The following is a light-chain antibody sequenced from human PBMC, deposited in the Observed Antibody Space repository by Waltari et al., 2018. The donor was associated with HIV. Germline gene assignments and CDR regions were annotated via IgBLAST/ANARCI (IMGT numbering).Light chain of an antibody. CDR3: QQYNDWPTT. CDR1: QTVSTN. J-gene: IGKJ1*01. CDR2: DAS. V-gene: IGKV3-15*01. Sequence: EIALTHSAATLSVSPGERATLSCRASQTVSTNLAWYQQKPGQAPRFLFYDASTRATGTPARFSGSGSGTEFTLTISSLQSEDFAVYFCQQYNDWPTTFGQGTKVEIK.